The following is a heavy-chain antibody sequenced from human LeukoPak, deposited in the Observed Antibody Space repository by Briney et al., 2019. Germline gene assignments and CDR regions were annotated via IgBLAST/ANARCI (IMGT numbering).Heavy chain of an antibody. CDR2: IWYDGSNK. J-gene: IGHJ4*02. CDR1: GFTFSSYG. Sequence: PGRSLRLSCAASGFTFSSYGMHWVRQAPGKGLEWVAVIWYDGSNKYYADSVKGRFTISRDNSKNTLYLQMNSLRAEDTALYFCATAGNYRFDYWGQGTLVTVSS. D-gene: IGHD1-7*01. CDR3: ATAGNYRFDY. V-gene: IGHV3-33*01.